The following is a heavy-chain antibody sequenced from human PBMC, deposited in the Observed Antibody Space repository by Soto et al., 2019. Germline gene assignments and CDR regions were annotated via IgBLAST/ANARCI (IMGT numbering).Heavy chain of an antibody. J-gene: IGHJ2*01. CDR1: GGSFSGYY. Sequence: QVQLQQWGAGPLRPLETLSLTCGVSGGSFSGYYWSWIRQSPGKGLEWIGEINDRGSINYNTSLKSRVSISVDTSKHHYYLNLRSVTAADTAVYYCARESHDILTGPPWVWYFDLWGRGTLVTVSS. V-gene: IGHV4-34*01. CDR2: INDRGSI. D-gene: IGHD3-9*01. CDR3: ARESHDILTGPPWVWYFDL.